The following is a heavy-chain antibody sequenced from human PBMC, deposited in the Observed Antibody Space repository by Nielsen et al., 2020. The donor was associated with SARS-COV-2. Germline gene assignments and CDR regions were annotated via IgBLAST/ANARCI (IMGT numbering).Heavy chain of an antibody. J-gene: IGHJ6*02. CDR2: ISSVGGT. CDR1: EFPVSSNY. CDR3: ARQRYGLDV. V-gene: IGHV3-53*05. D-gene: IGHD5-24*01. Sequence: GGSLRLSCAASEFPVSSNYMSWVRQAPGKGLDWVSVISSVGGTSYADSVKGRFTISRDNAKNSLYLEMNSLRPEDTALYYCARQRYGLDVWGQGTTVTVTS.